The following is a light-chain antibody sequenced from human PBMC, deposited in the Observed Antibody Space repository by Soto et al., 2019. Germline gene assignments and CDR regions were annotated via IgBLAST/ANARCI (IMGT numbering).Light chain of an antibody. CDR2: GAS. CDR3: QQYNNWPRT. J-gene: IGKJ1*01. Sequence: EIVRTQSPATLSVSPGERATLSCRASQSVSSNLAWYQQKPGQAPRLLIYGASTRATGIPARFSGSGSGTEFTLTNSSLQSEDFAVYYCQQYNNWPRTFGQGTQVEIK. CDR1: QSVSSN. V-gene: IGKV3-15*01.